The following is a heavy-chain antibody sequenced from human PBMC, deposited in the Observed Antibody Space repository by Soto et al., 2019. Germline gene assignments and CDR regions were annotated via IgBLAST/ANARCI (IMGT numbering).Heavy chain of an antibody. J-gene: IGHJ4*01. CDR2: IYYSGST. D-gene: IGHD2-2*01. CDR1: GGSVSSGSYY. CDR3: ATAARIGTSCPQCLDY. Sequence: QVQLQESGPGLVKPSETLSLTCTVSGGSVSSGSYYWSWIRQPPGKGLEWIGYIYYSGSTNYNPSLKSRVTISLDTSKNQFSLKLSSVTAADTAVYYCATAARIGTSCPQCLDYWGQGTLVTVSS. V-gene: IGHV4-61*01.